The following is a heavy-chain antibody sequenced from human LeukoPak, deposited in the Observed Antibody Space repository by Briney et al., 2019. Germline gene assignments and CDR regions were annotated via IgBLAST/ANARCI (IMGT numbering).Heavy chain of an antibody. CDR1: GLTFSNTW. V-gene: IGHV3-15*01. CDR2: VFRRTDDMQT. J-gene: IGHJ4*02. Sequence: PGGSLRLSCAASGLTFSNTWMTWVRQAPGKGREWVGRVFRRTDDMQTEYAAHVKGRFAISRDDSSDAMYLQMNTLTAEDTAVYYCTAYIIGFGGDFWGQGTLVTVSS. CDR3: TAYIIGFGGDF. D-gene: IGHD3-16*01.